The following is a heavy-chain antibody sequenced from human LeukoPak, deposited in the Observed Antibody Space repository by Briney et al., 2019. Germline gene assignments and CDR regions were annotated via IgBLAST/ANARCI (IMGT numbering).Heavy chain of an antibody. D-gene: IGHD5-24*01. CDR1: GFTVSGNY. V-gene: IGHV3-53*01. J-gene: IGHJ4*02. CDR3: AKDGVGDGYNYVDY. CDR2: IYSGGTT. Sequence: PGGSLRLSCAASGFTVSGNYMSWVRQAPGKGLEWVSLIYSGGTTYYADSVKGRFTISRDNSKNTLYLQMNSLRAEDTAVYYCAKDGVGDGYNYVDYWGQGTLVTVSS.